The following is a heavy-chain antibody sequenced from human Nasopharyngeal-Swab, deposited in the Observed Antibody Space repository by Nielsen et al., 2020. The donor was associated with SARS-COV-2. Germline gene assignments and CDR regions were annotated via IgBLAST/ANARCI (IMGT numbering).Heavy chain of an antibody. CDR3: APVVSSSSPP. CDR1: GGTFSSYA. CDR2: IIPIFGTA. V-gene: IGHV1-69*13. Sequence: SVKVSCKASGGTFSSYAISWVRQAPGQGLEWMGGIIPIFGTANYAQKFQGRATITADESTSTAYMELSSLRSEDTAVYYCAPVVSSSSPPWGQGTLVTVSS. J-gene: IGHJ5*02. D-gene: IGHD6-13*01.